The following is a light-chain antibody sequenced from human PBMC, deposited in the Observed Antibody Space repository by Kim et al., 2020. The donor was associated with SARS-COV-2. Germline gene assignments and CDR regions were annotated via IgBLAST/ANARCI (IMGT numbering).Light chain of an antibody. Sequence: IVMTQFPVTLSVSPGERATLSCRASQSVSTNLAWYQQKPGQAPRLLIYGALTRATGIPARFSGSGSGTEFTLTISSLQSEDFAVYYCQQYNNWPPWTFGQGTKVDIK. V-gene: IGKV3-15*01. CDR2: GAL. J-gene: IGKJ1*01. CDR3: QQYNNWPPWT. CDR1: QSVSTN.